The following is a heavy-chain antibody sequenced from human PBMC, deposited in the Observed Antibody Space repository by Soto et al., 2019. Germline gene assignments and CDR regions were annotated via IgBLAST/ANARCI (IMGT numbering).Heavy chain of an antibody. J-gene: IGHJ4*02. CDR3: AKDRGGYSYGYGDY. D-gene: IGHD5-18*01. CDR1: GFTFSSYW. V-gene: IGHV3-30*18. Sequence: PGGSLRLSCAASGFTFSSYWMSWVRQAPGKGLEWVAVISYDGSNKYYADSVKGRFTISRDNSKNTLYLQMNSLRAEDTAVYYCAKDRGGYSYGYGDYWGQGTLVTVSS. CDR2: ISYDGSNK.